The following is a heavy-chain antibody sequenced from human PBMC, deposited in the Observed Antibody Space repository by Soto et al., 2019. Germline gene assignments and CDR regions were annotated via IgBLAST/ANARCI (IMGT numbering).Heavy chain of an antibody. CDR2: ISGSDGKT. CDR3: ARWSYLAY. D-gene: IGHD3-10*01. Sequence: VGSLRLSCAASVFSFGNYALSWVRQAPGKGLEWVSTISGSDGKTFYADSVKGRFSISRDTSQSTLYLQMNSLRADDTAMYYCARWSYLAYWAQGTRVTAPQ. J-gene: IGHJ1*01. CDR1: VFSFGNYA. V-gene: IGHV3-23*01.